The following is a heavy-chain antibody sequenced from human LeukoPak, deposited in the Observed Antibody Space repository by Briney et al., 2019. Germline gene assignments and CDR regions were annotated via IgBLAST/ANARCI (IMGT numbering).Heavy chain of an antibody. Sequence: GGSLRLSCAASGFTFSSYALSWVRQAPGKGLEWVSAISGSGGSTYYADSVKGRFTISRDNSKNTLYLQMNSLRAEDTAVYYCAKVPYSNYGAFDYWGQGTLVTVSS. CDR3: AKVPYSNYGAFDY. J-gene: IGHJ4*02. CDR1: GFTFSSYA. D-gene: IGHD4-11*01. V-gene: IGHV3-23*01. CDR2: ISGSGGST.